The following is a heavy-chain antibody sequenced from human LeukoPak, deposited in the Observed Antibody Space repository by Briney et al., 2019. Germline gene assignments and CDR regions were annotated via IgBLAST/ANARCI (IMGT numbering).Heavy chain of an antibody. CDR2: IWYDGSNK. CDR3: ARSYYDFWSGRRDDAFDI. Sequence: GGSLRLSWAASGFTFSSYGMHWVRQAPGKGLEWGAVIWYDGSNKYYADSVKGRFTISRDNSKNTLYLQMNSLRAEDTAVYYCARSYYDFWSGRRDDAFDIWGQGTMVTVSS. D-gene: IGHD3-3*01. J-gene: IGHJ3*02. CDR1: GFTFSSYG. V-gene: IGHV3-33*01.